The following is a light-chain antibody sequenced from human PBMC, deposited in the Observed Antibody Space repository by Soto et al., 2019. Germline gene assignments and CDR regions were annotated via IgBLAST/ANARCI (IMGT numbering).Light chain of an antibody. J-gene: IGKJ1*01. CDR1: QSVSSY. V-gene: IGKV3-20*01. Sequence: EIVLTQSPATLSLSPGERATLSCRASQSVSSYLAWYQQKPGQAPRLLIYGASTRATGIPDRFSGSGSGTDFTITISRLEPEDFAVYYCQQYGSSRWTFGQGTKGDI. CDR3: QQYGSSRWT. CDR2: GAS.